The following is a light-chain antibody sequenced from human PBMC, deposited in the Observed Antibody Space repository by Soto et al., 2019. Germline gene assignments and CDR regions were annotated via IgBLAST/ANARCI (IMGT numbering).Light chain of an antibody. J-gene: IGKJ2*01. CDR3: QQGHRTPYT. Sequence: DIQMTQSPSSLSASVGDRVTITCRASQNIRNYLNWYQQQPGDAPKLLIYAASTLQGADPSSFSGSCSGTGFPLTIRRLQSEDFATYHCQQGHRTPYTFGQGTRLEI. CDR2: AAS. CDR1: QNIRNY. V-gene: IGKV1-39*01.